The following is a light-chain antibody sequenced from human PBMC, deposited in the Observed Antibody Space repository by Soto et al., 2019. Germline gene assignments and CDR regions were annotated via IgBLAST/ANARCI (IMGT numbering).Light chain of an antibody. CDR3: QQYGSSSTWT. CDR2: AAS. J-gene: IGKJ1*01. CDR1: QSVSSAY. V-gene: IGKV3-20*01. Sequence: EIVLTQSPGTLSLSPGERATLSCRASQSVSSAYLAWYQHKPGQPPTLLIYAASSRVTGIPHRFSGSGSGTDFTIPISTLEHEDLAVYYCQQYGSSSTWTFGQGTKVEIK.